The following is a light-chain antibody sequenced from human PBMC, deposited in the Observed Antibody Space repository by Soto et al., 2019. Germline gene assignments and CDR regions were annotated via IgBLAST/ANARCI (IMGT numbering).Light chain of an antibody. CDR2: LNNDGSH. J-gene: IGLJ2*01. CDR3: QTWGTGFQF. CDR1: SGHRSYA. V-gene: IGLV4-69*01. Sequence: QLVLTQSPSASASLGASVKLTCTLRSGHRSYAIAWHQKQPGKGPRYLMDLNNDGSHTKGDGIPDRFSGSSSGADRYLIISSLQSEDEADYYCQTWGTGFQFFGGGTKLTVL.